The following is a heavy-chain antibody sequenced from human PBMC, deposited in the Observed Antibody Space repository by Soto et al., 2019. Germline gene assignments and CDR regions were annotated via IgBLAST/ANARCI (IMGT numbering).Heavy chain of an antibody. Sequence: NPSETLSLTCAVYGGSFSGYYWSWIRQPPGKGLEWIGEINHSGSTNYNPSLKSRVTISVDTSKNQFSLKLSSVTAADTAVYYCARGSQAIVVVPAATYYYYGMDVWGQGTTVTVSS. D-gene: IGHD2-2*01. CDR1: GGSFSGYY. CDR3: ARGSQAIVVVPAATYYYYGMDV. J-gene: IGHJ6*02. V-gene: IGHV4-34*01. CDR2: INHSGST.